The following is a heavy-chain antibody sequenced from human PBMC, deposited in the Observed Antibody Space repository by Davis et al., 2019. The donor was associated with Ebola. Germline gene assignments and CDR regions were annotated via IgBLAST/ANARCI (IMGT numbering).Heavy chain of an antibody. Sequence: GESLKISCVGSGFTFSSYWMYWVRQAPGKGLVWVSRIKSDGSSISYADSVKGRFTISRDNAKNMLYLQMNSLRAEDTAVYYCARKLNIVASYYYYGMDVWGQGTTVTVSS. V-gene: IGHV3-74*01. CDR2: IKSDGSSI. D-gene: IGHD5-12*01. CDR3: ARKLNIVASYYYYGMDV. CDR1: GFTFSSYW. J-gene: IGHJ6*02.